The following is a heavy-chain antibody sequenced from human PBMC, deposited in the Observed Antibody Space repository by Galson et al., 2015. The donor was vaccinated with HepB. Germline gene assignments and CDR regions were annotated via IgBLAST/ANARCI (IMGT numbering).Heavy chain of an antibody. D-gene: IGHD4-17*01. Sequence: QSGAEVKKPGESLKISCKGSGYSFTMYWIGWVRQLPGKGLEWMGVIYAGDSDTRYSPSFQGQVTISVDKSSSTAYLQWRGLKASDTAIYYCVRRTQYGDYNDAFDIWGQGTMVTVSS. J-gene: IGHJ3*02. V-gene: IGHV5-51*03. CDR1: GYSFTMYW. CDR2: IYAGDSDT. CDR3: VRRTQYGDYNDAFDI.